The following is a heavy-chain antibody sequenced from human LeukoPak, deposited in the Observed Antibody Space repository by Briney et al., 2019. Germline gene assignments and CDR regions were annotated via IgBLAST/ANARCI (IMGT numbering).Heavy chain of an antibody. CDR3: ARDHYYDSSGYTRSADY. Sequence: ASVKVSCKASGYTFTSYGISWVRQAPGQGLEWMGWICSYYGNTNYAQKLQGRVTMTTDTSTSTAYMELRSLRSDDTAVYYCARDHYYDSSGYTRSADYGRQETLVTVPS. CDR1: GYTFTSYG. D-gene: IGHD3-22*01. CDR2: ICSYYGNT. J-gene: IGHJ4*02. V-gene: IGHV1-18*01.